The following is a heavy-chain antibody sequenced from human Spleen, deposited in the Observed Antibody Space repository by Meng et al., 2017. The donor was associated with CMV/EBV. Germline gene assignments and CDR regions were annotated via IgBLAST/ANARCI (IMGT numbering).Heavy chain of an antibody. J-gene: IGHJ5*02. CDR2: IKEYGSVI. CDR1: GFTFNSYW. D-gene: IGHD4-11*01. V-gene: IGHV3-7*01. Sequence: GGSLRHSCAASGFTFNSYWMTWVRQAPGKGLEWVANIKEYGSVIKYVDSLKGRFTISRDNAKNSLYLQMNSLRAEDTAMYYCARVCVTTMNALNWFDPWGQGTLVTVSS. CDR3: ARVCVTTMNALNWFDP.